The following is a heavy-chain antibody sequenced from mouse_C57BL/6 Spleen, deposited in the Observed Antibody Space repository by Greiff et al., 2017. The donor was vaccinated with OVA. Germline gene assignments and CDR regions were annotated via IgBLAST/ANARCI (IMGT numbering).Heavy chain of an antibody. Sequence: VQLQQSGPVLVKPGASVKMSCKASGYTFTDYYMNWVKQSPGKSLEWIGVINPYNGGTSYNQKFKGKATLTVDKSSSTAYMELNSLTSEDSAVYYCARADDYRYAMDYWGQGTSVTVSS. CDR2: INPYNGGT. CDR3: ARADDYRYAMDY. D-gene: IGHD2-4*01. J-gene: IGHJ4*01. V-gene: IGHV1-19*01. CDR1: GYTFTDYY.